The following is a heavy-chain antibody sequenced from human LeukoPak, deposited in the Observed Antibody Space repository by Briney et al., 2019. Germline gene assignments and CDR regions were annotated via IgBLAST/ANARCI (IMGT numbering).Heavy chain of an antibody. D-gene: IGHD3-16*01. CDR2: IYYSGST. V-gene: IGHV4-59*08. Sequence: SETLSLTCTVSGGSISSYYWSWIRQPPGKGLEWIGYIYYSGSTNYNPSLKSRVTISVDTSKNQFSLKLSSVTAADTAVYYCARRMIYCYGMDVWGQGTTVTVSS. CDR3: ARRMIYCYGMDV. CDR1: GGSISSYY. J-gene: IGHJ6*02.